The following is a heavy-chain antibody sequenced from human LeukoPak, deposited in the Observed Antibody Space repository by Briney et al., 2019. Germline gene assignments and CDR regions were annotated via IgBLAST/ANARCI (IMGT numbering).Heavy chain of an antibody. V-gene: IGHV1-24*01. CDR1: GYTLTELS. Sequence: ASVKVSCKVSGYTLTELSMHWVRQAPGKGLEWMGGFDPEDGETIYAQKFQGRVTMTEDTSTDTAYMELSSLRSEGTAVYYCATALYCSSTSCYFGMDVWGQGTTVTVSS. CDR3: ATALYCSSTSCYFGMDV. J-gene: IGHJ6*02. CDR2: FDPEDGET. D-gene: IGHD2-2*01.